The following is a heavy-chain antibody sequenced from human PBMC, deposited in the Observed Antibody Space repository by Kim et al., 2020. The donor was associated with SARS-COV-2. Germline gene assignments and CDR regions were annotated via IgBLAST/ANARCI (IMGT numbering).Heavy chain of an antibody. CDR1: GFSVGDTA. D-gene: IGHD3-16*01. CDR2: ISGHGGGT. V-gene: IGHV3-23*01. CDR3: AKSVRDYVGVDA. J-gene: IGHJ6*01. Sequence: GGSLRLSCSASGFSVGDTAMNWVRQAPGKGLEWVSAISGHGGGTYYGDSVKGRLTISRDNAKNTVYLQMNSLRAEDTAVYYCAKSVRDYVGVDACVWGT.